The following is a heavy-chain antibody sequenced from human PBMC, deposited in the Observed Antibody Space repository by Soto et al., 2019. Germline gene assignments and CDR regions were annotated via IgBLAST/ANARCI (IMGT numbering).Heavy chain of an antibody. D-gene: IGHD5-18*01. CDR1: GVTVSETY. J-gene: IGHJ6*02. V-gene: IGHV3-53*01. CDR2: IYAGGTT. Sequence: GGSLRLSCAASGVTVSETYMRWVRQAPGKGLEWVSVIYAGGTTYYADSVKGRFTISRDNSKNIVYLQMNSLRAEDTAVYYCAKDMSAMVTGMDVWGQGTTVTVSS. CDR3: AKDMSAMVTGMDV.